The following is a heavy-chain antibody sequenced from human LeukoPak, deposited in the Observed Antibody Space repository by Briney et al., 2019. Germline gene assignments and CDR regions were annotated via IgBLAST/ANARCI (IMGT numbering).Heavy chain of an antibody. Sequence: GGSLRLSCAASRFTFRDYYMSWIRQAPGKGLEWVSYISSSGSTIYYADSVKGRFTISRDNAKNSLYLQMNSLRAEDTAVYYCARDMDGGYYYDYWGQGTLVTVSS. CDR2: ISSSGSTI. V-gene: IGHV3-11*01. D-gene: IGHD6-13*01. J-gene: IGHJ4*02. CDR1: RFTFRDYY. CDR3: ARDMDGGYYYDY.